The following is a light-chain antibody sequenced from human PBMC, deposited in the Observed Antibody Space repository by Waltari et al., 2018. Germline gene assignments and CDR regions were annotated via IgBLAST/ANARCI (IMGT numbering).Light chain of an antibody. CDR3: SSYTTSSTLEV. Sequence: QSALTQPASVSGSPGQSITISCTGTSRDVGGYNYVSWYQQHPGKAPKLMIYEVNNRPSGVSSRFSGSKSGNTASLTISGLQAEDEADYYCSSYTTSSTLEVFGGGTKLTVL. J-gene: IGLJ2*01. CDR2: EVN. CDR1: SRDVGGYNY. V-gene: IGLV2-14*01.